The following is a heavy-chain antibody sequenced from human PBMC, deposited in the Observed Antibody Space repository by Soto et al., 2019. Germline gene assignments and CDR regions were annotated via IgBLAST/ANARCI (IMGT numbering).Heavy chain of an antibody. V-gene: IGHV1-2*02. CDR3: ARGGDIVVIPATTDY. CDR1: GYTFIAYY. D-gene: IGHD2-2*01. Sequence: QVQLVQSGAEVKKPGAPVKVSCKASGYTFIAYYMHWVRQAPGQGLEWMGWINPNSGGTNYAQKFQGRVTMTRDTSISTAYMELSRLRSDDTAVYYCARGGDIVVIPATTDYWGQGTLVTVSS. J-gene: IGHJ4*02. CDR2: INPNSGGT.